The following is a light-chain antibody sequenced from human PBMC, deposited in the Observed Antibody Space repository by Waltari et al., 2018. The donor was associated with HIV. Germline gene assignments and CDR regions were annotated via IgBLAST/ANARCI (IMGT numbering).Light chain of an antibody. Sequence: QSVLTQPPSVSGAPGPRVPISCTGSSSNIGAGYAVHWYQQLPGTAPKLLIYGNSNRPSGVPDRFSGSKSGTSASLAITGLQAEDEADYYCQSYDSSLSGSVFGGGTKLTVL. J-gene: IGLJ2*01. V-gene: IGLV1-40*01. CDR1: SSNIGAGYA. CDR3: QSYDSSLSGSV. CDR2: GNS.